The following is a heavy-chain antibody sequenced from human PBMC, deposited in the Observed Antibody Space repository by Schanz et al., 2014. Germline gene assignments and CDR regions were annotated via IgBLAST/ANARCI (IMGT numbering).Heavy chain of an antibody. D-gene: IGHD6-6*01. CDR1: GYAFTTYG. V-gene: IGHV1-18*01. CDR3: ARDRGHVEQLVLEWYYAMDV. J-gene: IGHJ6*02. Sequence: QVQLVQSGAEVKKPGASVRVSCKVSGYAFTTYGISWVRQAPGQGLEWMGWINGYNGHTLYAQKFQGRVTMTTDTSTSTSYMELTSLRFDDTAVYYCARDRGHVEQLVLEWYYAMDVWGQGTTVAVSS. CDR2: INGYNGHT.